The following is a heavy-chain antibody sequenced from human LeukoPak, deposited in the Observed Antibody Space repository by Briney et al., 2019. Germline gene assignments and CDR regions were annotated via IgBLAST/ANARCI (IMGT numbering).Heavy chain of an antibody. D-gene: IGHD2-15*01. CDR2: SGVNT. J-gene: IGHJ4*02. V-gene: IGHV3-23*01. Sequence: GGSLRLSCAASGFTFSSYAMSWVRQAPGKGLKWVSTSGVNTYYADSVKGRSTISRDNSKNTLFLQMNSLRVEDTAVYYCAKSGLNRFDYWGQGALVTVSS. CDR3: AKSGLNRFDY. CDR1: GFTFSSYA.